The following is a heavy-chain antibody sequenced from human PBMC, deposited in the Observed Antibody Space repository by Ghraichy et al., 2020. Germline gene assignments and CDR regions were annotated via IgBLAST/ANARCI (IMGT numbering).Heavy chain of an antibody. CDR3: AKGIRAMVTYYFDY. D-gene: IGHD4-23*01. Sequence: GGSLRLSCTVSGFTFSNYAMSWVRQAPGKGLEWVSSISGSGGTTYYADSVKGRYTVSRDNSKNTLYLHMTSLRVENTAVYYCAKGIRAMVTYYFDYWGQGTLVTVSS. CDR1: GFTFSNYA. J-gene: IGHJ4*02. V-gene: IGHV3-23*01. CDR2: ISGSGGTT.